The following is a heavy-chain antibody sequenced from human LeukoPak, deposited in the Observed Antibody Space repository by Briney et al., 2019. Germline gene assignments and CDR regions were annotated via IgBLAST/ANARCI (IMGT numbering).Heavy chain of an antibody. CDR3: AKADRRGIMITFGGVIVIGFDY. CDR2: ISGSGGST. Sequence: QTGGSLRLSCAASGFTFSSYAMSWVRQAPGKGLEWVSAISGSGGSTYYADSVKGRFTISRDNSKNTLYLQMNSLRAEDTAAYYCAKADRRGIMITFGGVIVIGFDYWGQGTLVTVSS. CDR1: GFTFSSYA. J-gene: IGHJ4*02. D-gene: IGHD3-16*02. V-gene: IGHV3-23*01.